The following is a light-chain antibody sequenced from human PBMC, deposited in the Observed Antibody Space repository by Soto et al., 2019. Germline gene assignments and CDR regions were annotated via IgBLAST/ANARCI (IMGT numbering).Light chain of an antibody. Sequence: DIQMTQSPSTLSASVGDRVTITCRASQSISRWVAWYQQKPGKAPKLLINDSSSLESGVPSRFSGSGSGTEFTLTISSLQPDDFATYYCQQYNHYSTFGQGTKVEIK. CDR1: QSISRW. J-gene: IGKJ2*01. CDR2: DSS. V-gene: IGKV1-5*01. CDR3: QQYNHYST.